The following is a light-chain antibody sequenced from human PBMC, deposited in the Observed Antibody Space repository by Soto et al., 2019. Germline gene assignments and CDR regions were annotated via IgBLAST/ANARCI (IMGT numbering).Light chain of an antibody. CDR3: QQYNSYSS. J-gene: IGKJ1*01. CDR2: KAS. V-gene: IGKV1-5*03. CDR1: QSISSW. Sequence: DIQMTQSPSTLSASVGDRVTITCRASQSISSWLAWYQQKPGKAPKLLIYKASNLESGVPSRFSGSGSGTEFTLTISSLQPDDFATYYCQQYNSYSSFGQGTKV.